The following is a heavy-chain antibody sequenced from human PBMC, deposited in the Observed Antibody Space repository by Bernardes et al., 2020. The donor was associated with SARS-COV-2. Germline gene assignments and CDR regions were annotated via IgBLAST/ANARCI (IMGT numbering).Heavy chain of an antibody. Sequence: GESLKISCKGSGYSFTSYWIGWVRQMPGKGLEWMGIIYPGDSDTRYSPSFQGQVTISADKSISTAYLQWSSLKASDTAMYYCARQTFGVVRYWYFDLWGRGTLVTVSS. V-gene: IGHV5-51*01. CDR2: IYPGDSDT. J-gene: IGHJ2*01. CDR3: ARQTFGVVRYWYFDL. D-gene: IGHD3-3*01. CDR1: GYSFTSYW.